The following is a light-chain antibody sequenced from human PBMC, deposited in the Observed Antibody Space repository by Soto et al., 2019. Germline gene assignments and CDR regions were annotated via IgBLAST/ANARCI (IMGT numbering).Light chain of an antibody. CDR1: QGISSY. V-gene: IGKV1-8*01. Sequence: AIRMTQSPSSLSASTGDRVTITCRASQGISSYLAWYQQEPGKAPKLLIYAASTLQSGVPSRFSGSGSGTDFTLTISCLQSEDFATYYCQQYYSYRTFGQGTKVDI. J-gene: IGKJ1*01. CDR3: QQYYSYRT. CDR2: AAS.